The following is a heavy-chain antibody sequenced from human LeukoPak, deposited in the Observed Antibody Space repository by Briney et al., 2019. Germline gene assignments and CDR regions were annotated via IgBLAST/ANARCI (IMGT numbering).Heavy chain of an antibody. CDR1: GGFISSFY. CDR3: ARHGTSGTNLTWFAP. D-gene: IGHD1-1*01. V-gene: IGHV4-59*01. CDR2: IQNSGRT. Sequence: KPSETLSLTCAVSGGFISSFYGSWIRQPPAKGLEWMGYIQNSGRTYYTPSLKSRVTTSVDPSKNQFSLKLSSVTAADTAVYYCARHGTSGTNLTWFAPWGQATLVTVSS. J-gene: IGHJ5*02.